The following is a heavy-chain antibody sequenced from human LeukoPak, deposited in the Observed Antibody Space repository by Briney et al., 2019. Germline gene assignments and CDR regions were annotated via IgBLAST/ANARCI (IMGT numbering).Heavy chain of an antibody. CDR3: ARDMIQLSGGPASWFDP. CDR2: INPSGGST. V-gene: IGHV1-46*01. Sequence: ASVKVSCKASGYTFTSYYMHWVRQAPGQGLEWMGIINPSGGSTSYAQKFQGRVTMTRDTSKSTVYMELSSLRSEDTAVYYCARDMIQLSGGPASWFDPWGQGTLVTVSS. CDR1: GYTFTSYY. D-gene: IGHD5-18*01. J-gene: IGHJ5*02.